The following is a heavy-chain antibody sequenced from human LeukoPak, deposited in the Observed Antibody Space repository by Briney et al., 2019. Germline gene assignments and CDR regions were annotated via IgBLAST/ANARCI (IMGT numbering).Heavy chain of an antibody. CDR2: ITSSSSNI. V-gene: IGHV3-48*02. D-gene: IGHD2-2*01. Sequence: GGSLRLSCAAPGFTFNSYSMNWVRQAPGKGLEWVSYITSSSSNIYYADSVKGRFTISRDNAKNSLYLQLNSLRDEDTAVYYCARDLQIPAHGYSVDYWGQGTLVTVSS. CDR1: GFTFNSYS. J-gene: IGHJ4*02. CDR3: ARDLQIPAHGYSVDY.